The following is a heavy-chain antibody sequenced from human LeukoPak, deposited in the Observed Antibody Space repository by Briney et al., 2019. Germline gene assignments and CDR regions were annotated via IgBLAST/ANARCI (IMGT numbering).Heavy chain of an antibody. CDR2: IWCDGGSKR. V-gene: IGHV3-33*01. J-gene: IGHJ4*02. CDR1: GFTFSSYG. D-gene: IGHD1-26*01. Sequence: PGGSLRLSCIASGFTFSSYGFHWVRQAPGKGLGWFAVIWCDGGSKRYYADCVKGRFNTSRDDSENTVSLQMNSLIAEDTAVYYCARDRALGSFDYWGQGTLATVSS. CDR3: ARDRALGSFDY.